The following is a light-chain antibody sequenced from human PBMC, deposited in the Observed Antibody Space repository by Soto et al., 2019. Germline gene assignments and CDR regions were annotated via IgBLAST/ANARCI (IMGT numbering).Light chain of an antibody. CDR2: SSS. CDR3: QQSYSTQYT. Sequence: DIQMTQSPSSLSASVGDRVTITCRAGQSIRSYLNWYQQKPETAPQLLIYSSSSLESGVPSRFSGSGSGTDFTLTITSLQPEDFATYYCQQSYSTQYTFGQGTKLEIK. V-gene: IGKV1-39*01. CDR1: QSIRSY. J-gene: IGKJ2*01.